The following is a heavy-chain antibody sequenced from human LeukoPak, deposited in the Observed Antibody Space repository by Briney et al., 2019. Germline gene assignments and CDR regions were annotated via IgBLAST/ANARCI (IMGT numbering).Heavy chain of an antibody. CDR3: ARDGAYYYGSGSSYNGLDY. CDR1: GFTFSNYG. D-gene: IGHD3-10*01. Sequence: GRSLRLSCAAYGFTFSNYGMHWVRQAPGKGLEWVALIWYDGSNKYYADSVKGRFTISRDNSKNTLYVEMNSLRAEDTAVYYCARDGAYYYGSGSSYNGLDYWGQGTLVSVSS. J-gene: IGHJ4*02. CDR2: IWYDGSNK. V-gene: IGHV3-33*01.